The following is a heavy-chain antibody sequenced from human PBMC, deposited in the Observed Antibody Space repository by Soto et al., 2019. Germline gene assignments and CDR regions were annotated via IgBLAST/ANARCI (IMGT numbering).Heavy chain of an antibody. CDR1: WFSLSSTGKC. CDR2: IDWDDDK. D-gene: IGHD2-15*01. J-gene: IGHJ6*02. V-gene: IGHV2-70*11. CDR3: ARFPIKYCSSGICYSGGNYYYYYGMVV. Sequence: QTESLARTFTWFSLSSTGKCMSWMRQPPGKALEWLARIDWDDDKHSSTSLKTRLTISKDTSKNQVVLTMTNMDPVDTATYYCARFPIKYCSSGICYSGGNYYYYYGMVVWGQGT.